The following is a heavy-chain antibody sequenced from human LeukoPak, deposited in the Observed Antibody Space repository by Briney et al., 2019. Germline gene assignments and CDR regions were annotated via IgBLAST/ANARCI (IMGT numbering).Heavy chain of an antibody. J-gene: IGHJ4*02. V-gene: IGHV3-30*03. D-gene: IGHD6-19*01. CDR3: ARGSYSSGWTDY. CDR1: GFTFSSYG. CDR2: ISYDGSNK. Sequence: PGRSLRLSCAASGFTFSSYGMHWVRQAPGKGLEWVAVISYDGSNKYYADSVKGRFTISRDNPKNTLYLQMNSLRAEDTAVYYCARGSYSSGWTDYWGQGTLVTVSS.